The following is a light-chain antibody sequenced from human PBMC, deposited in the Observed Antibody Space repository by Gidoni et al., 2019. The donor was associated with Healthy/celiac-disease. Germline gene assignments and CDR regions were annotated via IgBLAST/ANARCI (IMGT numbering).Light chain of an antibody. CDR2: GAS. CDR3: QHYASSPPWT. CDR1: QSVSSSY. V-gene: IGKV3-20*01. Sequence: EIVLTQSPGTLSLSPGERATLSCRASQSVSSSYLAWYQQKPVQAPRLLIYGASSRATGLPDMFSGSGSGTDFTLTISRLEPEDFAVYYCQHYASSPPWTFXQXTKVEIK. J-gene: IGKJ1*01.